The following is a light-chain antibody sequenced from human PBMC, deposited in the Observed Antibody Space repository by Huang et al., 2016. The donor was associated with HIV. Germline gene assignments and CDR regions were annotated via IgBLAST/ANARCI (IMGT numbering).Light chain of an antibody. CDR3: QPTYSLPRT. V-gene: IGKV1-39*01. J-gene: IGKJ1*01. CDR2: YAS. CDR1: QTIFSH. Sequence: DIQVTQSPSSLSASVGDRVTITCRASQTIFSHLNWYQQKPGKAPNLLIYYASNLESGVPSRFIGSGSGTDFSLSISSLQPEDFATYYCQPTYSLPRTFGQGTKVEIK.